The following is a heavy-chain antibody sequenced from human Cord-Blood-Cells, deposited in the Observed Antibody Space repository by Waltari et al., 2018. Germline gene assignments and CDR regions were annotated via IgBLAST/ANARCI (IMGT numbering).Heavy chain of an antibody. Sequence: QLQLQESGPGLVKPSETLSLTCTVSVGSISSSSYYWCWIRQPPGKGLEWIGSIFYSGSTYYNPSLKSRVTISVDTSKNQFSLKLSSVTAADTAVYYCARHFLLGEYSSSSEYFQHWGQGTLVTVSS. CDR2: IFYSGST. CDR3: ARHFLLGEYSSSSEYFQH. CDR1: VGSISSSSYY. V-gene: IGHV4-39*01. D-gene: IGHD6-6*01. J-gene: IGHJ1*01.